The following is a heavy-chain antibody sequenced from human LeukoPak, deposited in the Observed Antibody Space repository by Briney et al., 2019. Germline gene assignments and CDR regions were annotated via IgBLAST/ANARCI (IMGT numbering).Heavy chain of an antibody. D-gene: IGHD3-22*01. J-gene: IGHJ4*02. CDR3: ARRLGSGYLGGGSGSNFDY. CDR1: GGSISSYY. CDR2: INHSGST. Sequence: SETLSLTCTVSGGSISSYYWSWIRQPPGKGLEWIGEINHSGSTNYNPSLKSRVTISVDTSKNQFSLKLSSVTAADTAVYYCARRLGSGYLGGGSGSNFDYWGQGTLVTVSS. V-gene: IGHV4-34*01.